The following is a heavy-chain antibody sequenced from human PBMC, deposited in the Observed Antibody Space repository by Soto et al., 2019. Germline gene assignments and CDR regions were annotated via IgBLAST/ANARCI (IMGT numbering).Heavy chain of an antibody. CDR2: IYTTGAT. Sequence: QVQLQESGPGLVKPSETLSLTCSVSGDSISRKYWSWLRQPAGGGLEWIGRIYTTGATNYKSSLKRRVSMSVDTSKNQFSLRLTSVTAADTAVYFCAMTVIAPSPYLDHWGQGLLVTVSS. CDR3: AMTVIAPSPYLDH. V-gene: IGHV4-4*07. J-gene: IGHJ4*02. CDR1: GDSISRKY. D-gene: IGHD4-17*01.